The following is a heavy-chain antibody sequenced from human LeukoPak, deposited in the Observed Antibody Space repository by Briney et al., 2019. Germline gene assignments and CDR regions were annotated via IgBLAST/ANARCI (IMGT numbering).Heavy chain of an antibody. CDR1: GFTFSSYE. CDR2: ISSSGSTI. CDR3: ARASGVGFDY. J-gene: IGHJ4*02. D-gene: IGHD3-10*01. Sequence: PGGSLRLSCAASGFTFSSYERNWVRQAPGKGLEWVSYISSSGSTIYYADSVKGRFTISSDNAKHSLYLQMNSLRAEDTAVYYCARASGVGFDYWGQGTLVTVSS. V-gene: IGHV3-48*03.